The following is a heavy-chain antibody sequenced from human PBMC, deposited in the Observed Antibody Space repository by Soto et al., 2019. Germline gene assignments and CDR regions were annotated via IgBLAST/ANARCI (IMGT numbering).Heavy chain of an antibody. J-gene: IGHJ4*02. Sequence: EVQLVESGGGLVQPGRSLRLSCAASGFTFDDYAMHWVRQAPGKGLEWVSGISWNSGSIGYADSVKGRFTISSDNAKNSLYLQMTSLRAEETALYYCARDSSSWYWADYCGQRPLVTVSA. V-gene: IGHV3-9*01. D-gene: IGHD6-13*01. CDR1: GFTFDDYA. CDR2: ISWNSGSI. CDR3: ARDSSSWYWADY.